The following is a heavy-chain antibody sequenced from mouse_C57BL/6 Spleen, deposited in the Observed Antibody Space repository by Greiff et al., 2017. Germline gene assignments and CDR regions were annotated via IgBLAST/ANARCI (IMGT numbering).Heavy chain of an antibody. J-gene: IGHJ2*01. V-gene: IGHV1-82*01. Sequence: VQLQQSGPELVKPGASVKISCKASGYAFSSSWMNWVKQRPGKGLEWIGRIYPGDGDTNYNGKFKGKATLTADKSSSTAYMQLSSLTSEDSAVYFCARDYSNYGAYYFDYWGQGTTLTVSS. CDR2: IYPGDGDT. CDR1: GYAFSSSW. D-gene: IGHD2-5*01. CDR3: ARDYSNYGAYYFDY.